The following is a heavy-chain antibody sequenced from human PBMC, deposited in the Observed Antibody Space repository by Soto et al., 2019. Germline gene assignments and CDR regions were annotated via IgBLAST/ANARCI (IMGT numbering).Heavy chain of an antibody. V-gene: IGHV4-34*01. CDR1: GGSFSGYY. J-gene: IGHJ3*02. Sequence: QVQLQQWGAGLLKPSETLSLTCAVYGGSFSGYYWSWIRQPPGKGLEWIGEINHSGSTNYNPSLKGRFTISVDKSKNQFSLKLSSVTAADTAVYYCAGGLRYFDWLLWDAFDIWGQGTMVTGSS. D-gene: IGHD3-9*01. CDR2: INHSGST. CDR3: AGGLRYFDWLLWDAFDI.